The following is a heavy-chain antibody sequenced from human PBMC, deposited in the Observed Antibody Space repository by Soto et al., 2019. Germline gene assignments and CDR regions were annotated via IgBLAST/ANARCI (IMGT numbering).Heavy chain of an antibody. J-gene: IGHJ6*02. CDR3: ARGTVTGSEYNYYYYGMDV. CDR2: IIPLFGTT. V-gene: IGHV1-69*13. Sequence: ASVKVSCKASGGTFSSYAIDWVRQAPGQGLEWMGGIIPLFGTTNYAQKLQGRVKLTADESTRTAYMELSTLTSEDTAVYYCARGTVTGSEYNYYYYGMDVWGQGTTVPVSS. CDR1: GGTFSSYA. D-gene: IGHD1-1*01.